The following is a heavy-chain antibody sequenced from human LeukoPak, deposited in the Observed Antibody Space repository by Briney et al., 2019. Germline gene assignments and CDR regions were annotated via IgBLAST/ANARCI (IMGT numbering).Heavy chain of an antibody. CDR3: ARARGLAFDI. J-gene: IGHJ3*02. CDR2: IYYSGST. Sequence: SETLSLTCTVSGGSISSGDYYWSWIRQPPGKGLEWIGYIYYSGSTYYNPSLKSRVTISVDTSKNQFSLKLGSVTAADTAVYYCARARGLAFDIWGQGTMVTVSS. CDR1: GGSISSGDYY. V-gene: IGHV4-30-4*08.